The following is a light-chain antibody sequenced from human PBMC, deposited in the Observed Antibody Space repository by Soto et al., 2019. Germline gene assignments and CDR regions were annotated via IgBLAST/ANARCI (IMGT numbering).Light chain of an antibody. CDR2: AAS. Sequence: DLQLTQSPSFLSASVGDRVTITCRASQDINTYLAWYQQKPGKAPKLLIFAASTLQNGVPSRFSGSGSGAEFTVIITSLQPEDFATYYCQQRKSYPITFGQGTRLEIK. J-gene: IGKJ5*01. V-gene: IGKV1-9*01. CDR3: QQRKSYPIT. CDR1: QDINTY.